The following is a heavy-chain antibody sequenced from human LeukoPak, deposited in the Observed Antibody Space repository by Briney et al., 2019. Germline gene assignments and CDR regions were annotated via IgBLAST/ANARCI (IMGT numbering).Heavy chain of an antibody. V-gene: IGHV3-9*01. CDR1: GFTFDDYA. Sequence: GGSLRLSCAASGFTFDDYAMHWVRQAPGKGLEWVPGISWSSGSIGYADSVKGRFTISRDNAKKSLYLQMNSLRAEDTALYYCAKGSTYYYDSSGSYDYWGQGTLVTVSS. D-gene: IGHD3-22*01. CDR3: AKGSTYYYDSSGSYDY. J-gene: IGHJ4*02. CDR2: ISWSSGSI.